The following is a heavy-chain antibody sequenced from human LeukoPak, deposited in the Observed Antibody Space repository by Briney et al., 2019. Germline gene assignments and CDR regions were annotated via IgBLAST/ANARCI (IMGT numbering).Heavy chain of an antibody. CDR2: TYYRSQWYN. V-gene: IGHV6-1*01. CDR3: ARVLEYSSSWNWVDY. J-gene: IGHJ5*01. D-gene: IGHD6-13*01. Sequence: SQTLSLTCAISGDSVSSNSAAWNWIRQSPSRGLEWLGRTYYRSQWYNDYAVPVKSRITINPDTSKNQFSLQLNSVTPEDTAVYYCARVLEYSSSWNWVDYWGQGTLVTVSS. CDR1: GDSVSSNSAA.